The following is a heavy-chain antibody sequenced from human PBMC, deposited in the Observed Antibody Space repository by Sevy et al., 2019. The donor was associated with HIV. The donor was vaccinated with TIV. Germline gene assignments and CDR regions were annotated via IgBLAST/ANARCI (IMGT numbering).Heavy chain of an antibody. J-gene: IGHJ4*02. V-gene: IGHV3-30-3*01. Sequence: GGSLRLSWAASGFIFSSYAMHWVRQAPGKGLEWVADISPDENKKYYSDSVKGQFTISRDNPKNNLFLQIDRMRPEDKAVYYCARDREYFDFWSGYFDHWGQGTLVTVSS. CDR2: ISPDENKK. D-gene: IGHD3-3*01. CDR3: ARDREYFDFWSGYFDH. CDR1: GFIFSSYA.